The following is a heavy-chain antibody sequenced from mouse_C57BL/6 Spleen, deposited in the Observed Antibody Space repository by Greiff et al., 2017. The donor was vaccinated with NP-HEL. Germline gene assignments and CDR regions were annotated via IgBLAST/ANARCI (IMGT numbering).Heavy chain of an antibody. CDR2: IHPNSGST. J-gene: IGHJ2*01. CDR3: ARDYYGSSYYFDY. V-gene: IGHV1-64*01. CDR1: GYTFTSYW. D-gene: IGHD1-1*01. Sequence: VQLQQPGAELVKPGASVKLSCKASGYTFTSYWMQWVKQRPGQGLEWIGMIHPNSGSTNYNEKFKSKATLTVDKSSSTAYMQLSSLTSEDSAVYYCARDYYGSSYYFDYWGQGTTLTVSS.